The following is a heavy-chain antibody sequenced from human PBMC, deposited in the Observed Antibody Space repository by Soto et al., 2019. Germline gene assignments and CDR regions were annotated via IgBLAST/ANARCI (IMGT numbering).Heavy chain of an antibody. CDR1: VFTFISHE. J-gene: IGHJ1*01. V-gene: IGHV3-48*03. D-gene: IGHD2-8*01. CDR2: ISGSGSTI. CDR3: ARGGVY. Sequence: PGGSLRLSCEATVFTFISHEMNWIRQTPGKRLEWIAKISGSGSTINYADSVKGRFTISRDNVQRTLHLQMDSLRVEDTGVYYCARGGVYWGRGTLVTVSS.